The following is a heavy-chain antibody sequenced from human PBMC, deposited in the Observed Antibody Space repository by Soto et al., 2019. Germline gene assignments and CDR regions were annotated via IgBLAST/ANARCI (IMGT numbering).Heavy chain of an antibody. CDR3: ARSVGGYYENKFQLDY. J-gene: IGHJ4*02. V-gene: IGHV1-2*02. CDR1: GYTFTDYY. CDR2: VNSKSGGT. D-gene: IGHD3-22*01. Sequence: ASVKVSCKTSGYTFTDYYLHWVRQAPGQGLEWMGWVNSKSGGTNYAQKFQGRVSMTRDTSLNTAYMDLNSLSSDDTAVYFCARSVGGYYENKFQLDYWGEGTLVTVYS.